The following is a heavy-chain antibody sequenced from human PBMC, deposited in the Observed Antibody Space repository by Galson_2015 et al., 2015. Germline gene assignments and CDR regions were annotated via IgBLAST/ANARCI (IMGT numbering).Heavy chain of an antibody. V-gene: IGHV2-70*01. J-gene: IGHJ4*02. CDR1: GFSLSTSGLC. Sequence: PALVKPTQTLTLPCTFSGFSLSTSGLCVGWIRKPPGKALEWLALIDWDDDKYYSTSLKTRLTISKDTSQNQVVLTMTNMDPVDTSTYYCARILRGYSYVGEGYFDYWGQGTLVTVSS. CDR3: ARILRGYSYVGEGYFDY. CDR2: IDWDDDK. D-gene: IGHD5-18*01.